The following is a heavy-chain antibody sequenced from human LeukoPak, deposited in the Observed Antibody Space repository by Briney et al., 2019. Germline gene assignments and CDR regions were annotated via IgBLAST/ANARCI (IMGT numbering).Heavy chain of an antibody. CDR2: MYYSGST. D-gene: IGHD3-22*01. V-gene: IGHV4-39*01. Sequence: SETLSLTCTVSVDFITGSTYYWGWIRQPPGKGLEWIGSMYYSGSTYCNPSLRSRFTMSADTSKNQFSLNLKSVTAADTAVYYCARQYYDSTGYYYFDYWGQGTLVTVSS. CDR1: VDFITGSTYY. CDR3: ARQYYDSTGYYYFDY. J-gene: IGHJ4*02.